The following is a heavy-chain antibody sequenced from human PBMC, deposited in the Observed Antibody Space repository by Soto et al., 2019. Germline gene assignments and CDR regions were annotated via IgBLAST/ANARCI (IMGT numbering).Heavy chain of an antibody. CDR2: INSRSSTI. J-gene: IGHJ4*02. D-gene: IGHD3-10*01. V-gene: IGHV3-48*02. CDR1: GFTFSSYS. Sequence: EVQLVESGGGLVQPGGSLRLSCAASGFTFSSYSMNWVRQAPGKGLEWVSYINSRSSTIYYADSVKGRFTISRDNAKNSLYLQMNSLRDEYTAVYYCARDRGASGSYYTFDAWGQGTLVTVSS. CDR3: ARDRGASGSYYTFDA.